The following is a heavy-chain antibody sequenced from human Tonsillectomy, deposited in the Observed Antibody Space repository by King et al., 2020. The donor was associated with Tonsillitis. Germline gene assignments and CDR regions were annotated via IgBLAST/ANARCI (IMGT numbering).Heavy chain of an antibody. D-gene: IGHD2-21*02. CDR3: ARTGKAYCGCDCYNWYFDL. CDR2: IYYSGST. CDR1: GGSISSYY. J-gene: IGHJ2*01. V-gene: IGHV4-59*01. Sequence: VQLQESGPGLVKPSETLSLTCTVSGGSISSYYWSWIRQPPGKGLEWIGYIYYSGSTNYNPALKSRVTISVDTSKNQFSLKLSSVTAADTAVYYCARTGKAYCGCDCYNWYFDLWGRGTLVTVSS.